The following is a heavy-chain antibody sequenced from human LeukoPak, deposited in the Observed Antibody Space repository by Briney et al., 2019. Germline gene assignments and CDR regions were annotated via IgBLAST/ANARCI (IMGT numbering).Heavy chain of an antibody. V-gene: IGHV1-8*01. J-gene: IGHJ4*02. CDR1: GYTFTSYD. CDR2: MNPNSGNT. Sequence: ASVKVSCKASGYTFTSYDINWVRQATGQGLEWMGWMNPNSGNTGYAQKFQGRVTMTRNTSISTAYMELSSLRSEDTAVYYCARAGLRYFDWLLPHDYWGQGTLVTVSS. CDR3: ARAGLRYFDWLLPHDY. D-gene: IGHD3-9*01.